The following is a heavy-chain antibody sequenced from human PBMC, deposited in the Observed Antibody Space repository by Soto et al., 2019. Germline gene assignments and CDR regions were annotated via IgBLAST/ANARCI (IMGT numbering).Heavy chain of an antibody. CDR2: MYYSGST. CDR1: GDSMYSTSYY. D-gene: IGHD3-3*01. CDR3: ARSSSRAFRSLGWVDPLDC. J-gene: IGHJ4*02. V-gene: IGHV4-39*01. Sequence: KPSETLSLTCTVSGDSMYSTSYYWAWIRQPPGKGLEWIGSMYYSGSTYYNPSLKSRVTMSVDTSKNQFYLKLRSVTAADTAVYYCARSSSRAFRSLGWVDPLDCWGQGTPVTVSS.